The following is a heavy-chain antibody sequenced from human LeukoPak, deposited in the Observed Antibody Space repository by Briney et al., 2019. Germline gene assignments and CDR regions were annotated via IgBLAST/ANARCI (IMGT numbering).Heavy chain of an antibody. CDR2: ISHDGSNK. CDR1: GFTFSSYG. J-gene: IGHJ4*02. V-gene: IGHV3-30*18. CDR3: AKDSTTVTTYFDY. Sequence: PGRSLRLSCAASGFTFSSYGMHWVRQAPGKGLEWVAVISHDGSNKYYADSVKGRFTLSRDNSKNTLYLQMNSLRAEDTAVYYCAKDSTTVTTYFDYWGQGTLVTVSS. D-gene: IGHD4-17*01.